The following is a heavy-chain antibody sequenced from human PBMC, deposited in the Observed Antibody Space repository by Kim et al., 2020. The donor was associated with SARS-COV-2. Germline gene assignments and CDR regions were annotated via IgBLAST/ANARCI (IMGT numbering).Heavy chain of an antibody. CDR2: IWYDGSKT. CDR1: GFTISSYG. J-gene: IGHJ4*02. D-gene: IGHD3-10*01. V-gene: IGHV3-33*01. Sequence: GGSLRLSCEASGFTISSYGMHWVRQAPGKGLEWVAAIWYDGSKTYYVDSVKGRFTISRDNSKNTLYLQMNSVRDEDTAVYYCARPHAGADAFDYWRQGTL. CDR3: ARPHAGADAFDY.